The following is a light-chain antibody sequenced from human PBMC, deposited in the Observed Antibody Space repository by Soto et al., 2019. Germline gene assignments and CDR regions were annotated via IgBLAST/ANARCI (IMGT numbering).Light chain of an antibody. V-gene: IGKV3-20*01. CDR3: RQYGSSPSYT. CDR1: QSVSSSSY. Sequence: EIVLTQSPGTLSLSPGERATLSCRASQSVSSSSYLAWYQQKPGQAPRLLIYGASSRATGIPDRFSGSGSATDFPLTISRLEHEDVAVYYCRQYGSSPSYTFGQGTKLEIK. CDR2: GAS. J-gene: IGKJ2*01.